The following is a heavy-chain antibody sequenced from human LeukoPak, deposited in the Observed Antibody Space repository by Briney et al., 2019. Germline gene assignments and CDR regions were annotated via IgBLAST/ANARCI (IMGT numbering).Heavy chain of an antibody. CDR2: IYHSGST. J-gene: IGHJ4*02. D-gene: IGHD4-17*01. CDR3: ARSMTTVTRGHFDY. V-gene: IGHV4-38-2*01. Sequence: SETLSLTCAVSGYSISSGYYWGWIRQPPGKGLEWIGSIYHSGSTYYNPSLKSRVTISVDTSKNQFSLKLSSVTAADTAVYYCARSMTTVTRGHFDYWGQGTPVTVSS. CDR1: GYSISSGYY.